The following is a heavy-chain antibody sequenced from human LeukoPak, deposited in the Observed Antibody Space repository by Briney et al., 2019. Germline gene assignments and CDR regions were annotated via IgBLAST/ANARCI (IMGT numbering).Heavy chain of an antibody. J-gene: IGHJ5*02. Sequence: PSETLSLTCSVSGDSITTNNYYWGWIRQPPGKGLEWIGEINHSGSTNYNPSLKSRVTISVDTSKNQFSLKLSSVTAADTAVYYCARRTRNPQRFIAARPGMGFDPWGQGTLVTVSS. CDR1: GDSITTNNYY. CDR2: INHSGST. D-gene: IGHD6-6*01. V-gene: IGHV4-39*07. CDR3: ARRTRNPQRFIAARPGMGFDP.